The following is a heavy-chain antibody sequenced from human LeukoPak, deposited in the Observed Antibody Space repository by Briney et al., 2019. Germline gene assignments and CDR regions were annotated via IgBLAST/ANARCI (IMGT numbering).Heavy chain of an antibody. CDR1: GGSISSYY. D-gene: IGHD3-10*01. V-gene: IGHV4-59*01. J-gene: IGHJ4*02. Sequence: SETLSLTCTVSGGSISSYYWSWIRQPPGKGLEWIGYIYYSGSTNYNPSLKSRVTISVDTSKNQFSLKLSSVTAADTAAYYCARTMYYYGSGDSDYWGQGTLVTVSS. CDR3: ARTMYYYGSGDSDY. CDR2: IYYSGST.